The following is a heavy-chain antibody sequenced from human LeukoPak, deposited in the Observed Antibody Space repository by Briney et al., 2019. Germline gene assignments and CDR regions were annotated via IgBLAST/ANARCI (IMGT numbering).Heavy chain of an antibody. V-gene: IGHV4-59*01. Sequence: SETLYLTCTVSGGSISSYYWSWIRQPPGKGLEWIGYISYSGSTNYNPSLKSRVTISVDTSKNHFSLKLSSVTAADTAVYYCARYVWGSYPTFEDYWGQGTLVTVSS. CDR3: ARYVWGSYPTFEDY. D-gene: IGHD3-16*02. CDR2: ISYSGST. J-gene: IGHJ4*02. CDR1: GGSISSYY.